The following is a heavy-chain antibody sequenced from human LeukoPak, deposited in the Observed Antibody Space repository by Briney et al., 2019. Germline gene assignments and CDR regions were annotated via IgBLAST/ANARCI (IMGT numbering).Heavy chain of an antibody. D-gene: IGHD1-7*01. CDR1: GLSRSNARMG. CDR2: IFSNDEK. J-gene: IGHJ4*02. V-gene: IGHV2-26*01. CDR3: SRLELHMYYFYY. Sequence: LVKPTETLTLSCTVSGLSRSNARMGVNWIRRPQRKAIACLAHIFSNDEKSYSTSLKCRLTISKDTSKSQVVLTMTNMDPVDTATYYCSRLELHMYYFYYWGQGTLVTVSS.